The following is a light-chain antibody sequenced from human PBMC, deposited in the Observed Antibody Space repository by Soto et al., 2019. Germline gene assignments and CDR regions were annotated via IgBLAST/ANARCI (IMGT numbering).Light chain of an antibody. Sequence: QSALTQPASVSGSPGQSITISCTGTSSDVGGFNYVSWYQQHPGKAPKLLIFDVYSRPSGISNRFSGSKSGNTASLTISGLQAEDEADYYCSSYTTSSSYVFGAGTKFTVL. V-gene: IGLV2-14*01. CDR1: SSDVGGFNY. CDR2: DVY. J-gene: IGLJ1*01. CDR3: SSYTTSSSYV.